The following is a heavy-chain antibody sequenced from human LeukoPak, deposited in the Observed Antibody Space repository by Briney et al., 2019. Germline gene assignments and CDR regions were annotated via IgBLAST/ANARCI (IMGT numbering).Heavy chain of an antibody. CDR2: IYTSGST. Sequence: KTSETLSLTCTVSGGSMSSYYWSWIRQPAGKGLGWIGRIYTSGSTNYNPSLKSRVTMSVDTSKNQFSLKLTSVTASDTAVYYCARDKTIFGVVIGYNWFDPWGQGTLVTVPS. J-gene: IGHJ5*02. V-gene: IGHV4-4*07. CDR3: ARDKTIFGVVIGYNWFDP. D-gene: IGHD3-3*01. CDR1: GGSMSSYY.